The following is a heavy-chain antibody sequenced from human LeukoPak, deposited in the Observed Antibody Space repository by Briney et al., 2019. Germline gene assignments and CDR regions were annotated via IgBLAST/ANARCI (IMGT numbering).Heavy chain of an antibody. CDR2: IKQDGSEK. J-gene: IGHJ6*02. CDR1: GFTFSSYW. D-gene: IGHD3-10*01. Sequence: GGSLRLSCAASGFTFSSYWMSWVRQAPGKGLEWVANIKQDGSEKYYVDSVKGRFTISRDNAKNSLYLQMNSLRAEDTAVYYCARVWFGGLFHYYYGMDVWGQGTTVTVSS. V-gene: IGHV3-7*01. CDR3: ARVWFGGLFHYYYGMDV.